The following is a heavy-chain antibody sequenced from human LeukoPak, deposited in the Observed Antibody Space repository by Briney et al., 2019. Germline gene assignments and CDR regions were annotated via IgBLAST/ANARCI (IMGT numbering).Heavy chain of an antibody. D-gene: IGHD3/OR15-3a*01. V-gene: IGHV3-30*01. CDR3: ARSWTPAYNWFDP. Sequence: QPGRSLRLSCAASGFTFSSYAMHWVRQAPGKGLEWVAVISYDGSNKYYADSVKGRFTISRDNSKNTLYLQMNSLRAEDTAVYYCARSWTPAYNWFDPWGQGTLVTVSS. CDR1: GFTFSSYA. CDR2: ISYDGSNK. J-gene: IGHJ5*02.